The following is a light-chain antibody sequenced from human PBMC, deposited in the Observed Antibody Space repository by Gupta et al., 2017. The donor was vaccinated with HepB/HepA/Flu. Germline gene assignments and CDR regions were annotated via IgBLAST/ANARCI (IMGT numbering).Light chain of an antibody. CDR1: NIGNKG. CDR2: DDN. Sequence: SYVLTQPPSVSVAPGKTASITCGGNNIGNKGVHWYHQKPGQAPVLVVYDDNNRPSEIPDRFSGSNSGNTATLRIRRVEAGDEADYYCQVWDGSSDQWVFGGGIKLTV. J-gene: IGLJ3*02. CDR3: QVWDGSSDQWV. V-gene: IGLV3-21*03.